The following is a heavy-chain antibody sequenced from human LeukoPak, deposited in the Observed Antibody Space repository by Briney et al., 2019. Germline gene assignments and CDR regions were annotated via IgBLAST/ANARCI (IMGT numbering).Heavy chain of an antibody. CDR2: IYYSGST. CDR1: GGSISSSSYY. V-gene: IGHV4-39*07. Sequence: SETLSLTCTVSGGSISSSSYYWGWIRQPPGKGLEWIGSIYYSGSTYYNPSLKSRVTISVDTSKNQFSLKLSSVTAADTAVYYCASGQDYYDSSGYPFDYWGQGTLVTVSS. CDR3: ASGQDYYDSSGYPFDY. D-gene: IGHD3-22*01. J-gene: IGHJ4*02.